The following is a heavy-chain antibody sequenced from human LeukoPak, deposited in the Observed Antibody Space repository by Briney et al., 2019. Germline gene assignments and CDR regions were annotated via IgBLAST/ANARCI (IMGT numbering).Heavy chain of an antibody. V-gene: IGHV1-8*03. CDR2: MNPNSGNT. D-gene: IGHD1-26*01. J-gene: IGHJ4*02. CDR3: ARVDSGRYYGHDY. CDR1: GYTFTSYD. Sequence: EASVKVSCKASGYTFTSYDIDWVRQATGQGLEWMGWMNPNSGNTGYAQKFQGRVTITRNTSISTAYMELSSLRSDDTAIYYCARVDSGRYYGHDYWGQGTLVTVTS.